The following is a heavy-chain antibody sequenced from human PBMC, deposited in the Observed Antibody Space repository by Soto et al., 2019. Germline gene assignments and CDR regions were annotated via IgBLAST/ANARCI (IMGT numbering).Heavy chain of an antibody. Sequence: PGGSLRLSCAASGFTFSSYWMHWVRQAPGKGLVWVSRINSDGSSTSYADSVKGRFTISRDNAKNTLYLQMNSLRAEDTAVYYCARAPWGTAARYNWFDPWGQGTLVTSPQ. D-gene: IGHD2-2*01. J-gene: IGHJ5*02. CDR3: ARAPWGTAARYNWFDP. CDR1: GFTFSSYW. CDR2: INSDGSST. V-gene: IGHV3-74*01.